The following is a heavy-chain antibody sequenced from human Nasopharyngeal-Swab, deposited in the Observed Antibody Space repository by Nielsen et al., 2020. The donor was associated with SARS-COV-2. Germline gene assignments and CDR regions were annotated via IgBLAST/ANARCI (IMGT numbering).Heavy chain of an antibody. J-gene: IGHJ4*02. CDR3: ARGPTQQLVRDY. V-gene: IGHV4-34*01. CDR2: INHSGST. Sequence: WIRQPPGKGLEWIGEINHSGSTNYNPPLKSRVTISVDTSKNQFSLKLSSVTTADTAVYYCARGPTQQLVRDYWGQGTLGTVSS. D-gene: IGHD6-13*01.